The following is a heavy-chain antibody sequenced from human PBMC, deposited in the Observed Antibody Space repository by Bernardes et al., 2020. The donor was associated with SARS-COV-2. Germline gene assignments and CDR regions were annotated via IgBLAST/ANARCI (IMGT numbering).Heavy chain of an antibody. V-gene: IGHV4-59*01. CDR3: ARREQLVGWGYYFDY. CDR1: GGSISSYY. CDR2: IYYSGST. D-gene: IGHD6-13*01. J-gene: IGHJ4*02. Sequence: SETLSLTCTVSGGSISSYYWSWIRQPPGKGLEWIGYIYYSGSTNYNPSLKSRVTISVDTSKNQFSLKLSSVTAADTAVYYCARREQLVGWGYYFDYWGQGTLVTVSS.